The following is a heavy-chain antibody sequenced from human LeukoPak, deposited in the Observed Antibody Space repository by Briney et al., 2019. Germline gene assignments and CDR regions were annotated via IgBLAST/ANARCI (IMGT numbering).Heavy chain of an antibody. V-gene: IGHV3-73*01. J-gene: IGHJ4*02. Sequence: GGSLKLSCAASGFTFSGSAMHWVRQASGKGLEWVGRIRSKANSYATAYAASVKGRFTISRDDSKNTAYLQMNSLKTEDTAVYYCTRHRDQTGYSYAYWGQGTLVTVSS. CDR2: IRSKANSYAT. CDR3: TRHRDQTGYSYAY. CDR1: GFTFSGSA. D-gene: IGHD5-18*01.